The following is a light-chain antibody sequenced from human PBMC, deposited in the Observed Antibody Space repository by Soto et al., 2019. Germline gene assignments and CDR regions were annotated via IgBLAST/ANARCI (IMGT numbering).Light chain of an antibody. CDR1: SCGVGSYNR. J-gene: IGLJ1*01. V-gene: IGLV2-18*02. CDR2: NVS. Sequence: QSALTQPPSVSGSPGHSVAISCSGTSCGVGSYNRVSWYQQPPGTAPKLMIYNVSNRPSGVPDRFSGSKYGNTASLTISGLQAEDEADYYCSSFTSSSTYVFGTGTKVTVL. CDR3: SSFTSSSTYV.